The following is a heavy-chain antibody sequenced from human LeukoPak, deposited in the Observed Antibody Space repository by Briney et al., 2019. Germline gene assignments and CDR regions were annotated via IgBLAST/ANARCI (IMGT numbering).Heavy chain of an antibody. D-gene: IGHD6-19*01. Sequence: ASVKVSCKASGYTFTRFGIGWVRQAPGQGLEWMGWISTYNGDANYAQKLQGRVTMTTDTSTSTASLELRGLRSDDTAVYYCARGKNTPVANLFDSWGQGTLVTVSS. CDR3: ARGKNTPVANLFDS. CDR1: GYTFTRFG. CDR2: ISTYNGDA. V-gene: IGHV1-18*01. J-gene: IGHJ4*02.